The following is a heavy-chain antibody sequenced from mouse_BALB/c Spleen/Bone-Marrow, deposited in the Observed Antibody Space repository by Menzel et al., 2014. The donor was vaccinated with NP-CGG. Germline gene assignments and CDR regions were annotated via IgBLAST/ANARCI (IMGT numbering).Heavy chain of an antibody. CDR1: GYTFTTYW. Sequence: QVQLKQSGAELVTPGASVKLSCKASGYTFTTYWMHWVEQRPGHGLEWIGQVDPSDGYTNYSQMFKGKATLTVDKSSSTAYMQLSSLSSEDSAVYYCARGGDNFAWFAYWGQGTLVTVSA. V-gene: IGHV1-69*02. J-gene: IGHJ3*01. CDR2: VDPSDGYT. D-gene: IGHD1-3*01. CDR3: ARGGDNFAWFAY.